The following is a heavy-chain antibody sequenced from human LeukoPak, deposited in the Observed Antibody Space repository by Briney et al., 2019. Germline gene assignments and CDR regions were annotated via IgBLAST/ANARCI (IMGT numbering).Heavy chain of an antibody. CDR1: GFTFSSYA. J-gene: IGHJ4*02. CDR2: ISYDGSNK. CDR3: ASGPNYFDY. V-gene: IGHV3-30-3*01. Sequence: GSLRLSCAASGFTFSSYAMHWVRQAPGKGLEWVAVISYDGSNKYYADSVKGRFTISRDNSKNTLYLQMNSLRAEDTAVYYCASGPNYFDYWGQGTLVTVSS.